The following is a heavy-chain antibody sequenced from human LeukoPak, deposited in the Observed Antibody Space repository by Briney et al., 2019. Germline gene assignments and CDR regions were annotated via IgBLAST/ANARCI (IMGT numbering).Heavy chain of an antibody. V-gene: IGHV3-21*01. D-gene: IGHD3-22*01. Sequence: GGSLRLSCAASGFTFSSYSMNWVRQAPGKGLEWVSFISSSSSYIYYADSLKGRFTISRDNAKNSLYLQMNSLRAEDTAVYYCARADRDSSGYYYGYWGQGTLVTVSS. CDR2: ISSSSSYI. CDR3: ARADRDSSGYYYGY. CDR1: GFTFSSYS. J-gene: IGHJ4*02.